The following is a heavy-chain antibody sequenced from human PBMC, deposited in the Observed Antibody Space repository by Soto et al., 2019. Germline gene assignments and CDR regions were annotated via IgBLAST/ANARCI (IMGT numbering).Heavy chain of an antibody. V-gene: IGHV4-34*01. CDR2: INHSGST. CDR3: GGLAPKREGGVFFRDV. D-gene: IGHD3-16*01. Sequence: PSETLSLTCAVYGGSFSGYYWSWIRQPPGKGLEWIGEINHSGSTNYNPSLKSRVTISVDTSKNQFSLKLSSVTAADTAVYYCGGLAPKREGGVFFRDVWGKGTRVTVPS. CDR1: GGSFSGYY. J-gene: IGHJ6*03.